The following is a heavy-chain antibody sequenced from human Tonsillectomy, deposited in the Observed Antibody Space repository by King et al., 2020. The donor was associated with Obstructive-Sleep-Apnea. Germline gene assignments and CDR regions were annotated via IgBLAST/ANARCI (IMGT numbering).Heavy chain of an antibody. CDR2: IGTAGDT. V-gene: IGHV3-13*01. Sequence: VQLVESGGGLVQPGGSLRLSCAASGFTFSSYDMHWVRQATGKGLEWVSAIGTAGDTYYPGSVKGRFTISRENAKNSLYLQMNSLRAGDTAVYYCARGRGLLWFGEGGMDVWGQGTTVTVSS. J-gene: IGHJ6*02. CDR1: GFTFSSYD. CDR3: ARGRGLLWFGEGGMDV. D-gene: IGHD3-10*01.